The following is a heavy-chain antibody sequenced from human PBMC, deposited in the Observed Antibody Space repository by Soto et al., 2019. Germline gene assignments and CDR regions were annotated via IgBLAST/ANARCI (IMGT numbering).Heavy chain of an antibody. CDR3: ARAPSVVVVTTSEY. CDR2: IIPIFGTA. Sequence: GASVNVSCKASGGTFSSYAISWVRQAPGQGLEWMGGIIPIFGTANYAQKFQGRVTITAEESTSTAYMELSSLRSEDTAVYYCARAPSVVVVTTSEYWGKGNMVIVSA. CDR1: GGTFSSYA. D-gene: IGHD3-22*01. V-gene: IGHV1-69*13. J-gene: IGHJ4*02.